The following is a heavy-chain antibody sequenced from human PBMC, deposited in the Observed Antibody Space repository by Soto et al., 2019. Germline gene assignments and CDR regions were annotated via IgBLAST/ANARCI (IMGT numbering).Heavy chain of an antibody. V-gene: IGHV1-46*01. D-gene: IGHD1-26*01. Sequence: QVQLVQSGAEVKQPGASAKVSCKAPRDTFTSYYINWVRQAPGQGLEWIGVINPHGGSTVYAQKFQGGVHMTRDTSGSQVHMELRSLRAADTDLYYCARSSGRNLGIIIEGTNWFAPWGQGALVTVSS. CDR2: INPHGGST. J-gene: IGHJ5*02. CDR1: RDTFTSYY. CDR3: ARSSGRNLGIIIEGTNWFAP.